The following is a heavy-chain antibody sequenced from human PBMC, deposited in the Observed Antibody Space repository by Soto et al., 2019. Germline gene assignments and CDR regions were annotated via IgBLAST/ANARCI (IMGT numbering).Heavy chain of an antibody. CDR1: GGSISSGGYY. V-gene: IGHV4-31*03. CDR3: ARYCSGGSCSSSRFDY. J-gene: IGHJ4*02. Sequence: QVQLQESGPGLVKPSQTLSLTCTVSGGSISSGGYYWSWIRQHPGKGLEWIGYIYYSGSTYYNPSLKSRVTIAVDPSKNQSSLNLSSVTAADTAVYYCARYCSGGSCSSSRFDYWGQGTLVTVSS. D-gene: IGHD2-15*01. CDR2: IYYSGST.